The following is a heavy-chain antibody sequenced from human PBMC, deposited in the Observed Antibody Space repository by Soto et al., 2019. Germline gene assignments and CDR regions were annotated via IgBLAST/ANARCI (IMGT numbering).Heavy chain of an antibody. Sequence: SQTLSLPCAISGDSVSSNSAAWNFIRQSPSRGLEWLGRTYYRSNWYNDYAVPVKSRITINPDTSKNQFSLQLNSVTPEDTAVYYCALGTHHGWFDPWGQGTLVTVSS. J-gene: IGHJ5*02. CDR2: TYYRSNWYN. CDR3: ALGTHHGWFDP. D-gene: IGHD1-1*01. CDR1: GDSVSSNSAA. V-gene: IGHV6-1*01.